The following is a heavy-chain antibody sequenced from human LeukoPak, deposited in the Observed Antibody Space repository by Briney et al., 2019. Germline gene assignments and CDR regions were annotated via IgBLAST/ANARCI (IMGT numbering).Heavy chain of an antibody. CDR3: ARSYGSGSYYYDY. V-gene: IGHV3-21*01. Sequence: PGGSLRLSCAASGFTFSRYTMNWVRQAPGKGLEWVSSITSSSNYIYYADSVKGRFTISRDNAENSLYLQMDSLRAEDTAVYYCARSYGSGSYYYDYWGQGTLGTVSS. J-gene: IGHJ4*02. D-gene: IGHD3-10*01. CDR1: GFTFSRYT. CDR2: ITSSSNYI.